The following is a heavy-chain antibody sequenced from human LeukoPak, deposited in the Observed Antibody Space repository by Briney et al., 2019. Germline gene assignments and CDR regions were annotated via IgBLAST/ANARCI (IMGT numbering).Heavy chain of an antibody. CDR3: ARDPPHSSGPNSPCFEY. CDR2: ISPYNDNT. CDR1: GYXXXXXG. Sequence: GASVKVSCKASGYXXXXXGXSXVRQAPGXXXXXXGWISPYNDNTEYAQKFQGRVTMTTDTSTSTAYMELRSLRSDDTAVYYCARDPPHSSGPNSPCFEYWGQGTLVTVSS. J-gene: IGHJ4*02. D-gene: IGHD6-19*01. V-gene: IGHV1-18*01.